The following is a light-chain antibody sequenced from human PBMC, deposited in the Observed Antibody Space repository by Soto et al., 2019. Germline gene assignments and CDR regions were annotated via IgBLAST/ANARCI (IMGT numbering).Light chain of an antibody. Sequence: QSVLTQPPSASGTPGQRVSISCAGSDSNIGRNTVNWYQQRPRTAPKLLIYTNNHRPSGVPDRFSASKSGTSASLAISGLQSEDEADYYCAAWDDTLGGHVVFGGGTKVNVL. CDR1: DSNIGRNT. CDR3: AAWDDTLGGHVV. J-gene: IGLJ2*01. V-gene: IGLV1-44*01. CDR2: TNN.